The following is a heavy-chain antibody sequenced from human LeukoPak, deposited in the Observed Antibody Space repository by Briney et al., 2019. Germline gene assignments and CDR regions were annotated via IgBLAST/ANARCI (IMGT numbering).Heavy chain of an antibody. J-gene: IGHJ4*02. D-gene: IGHD3-10*01. Sequence: SETLSLTCAVYGGSFSGYYWSWIRQPPGKGLEWIGEINHSGSTNYNPSLKSRVTISVDTSKNQFSLKLSAVTAADTAVYYCARGYYGPPYYWGQGTLVTVSS. CDR3: ARGYYGPPYY. CDR1: GGSFSGYY. CDR2: INHSGST. V-gene: IGHV4-34*01.